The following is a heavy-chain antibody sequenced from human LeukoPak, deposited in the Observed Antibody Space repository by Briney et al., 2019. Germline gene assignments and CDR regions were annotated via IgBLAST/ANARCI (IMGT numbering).Heavy chain of an antibody. CDR3: ARGTVTMVDY. CDR1: GFTVSSNY. V-gene: IGHV3-66*01. D-gene: IGHD3-10*01. CDR2: IYSGGST. J-gene: IGHJ4*02. Sequence: GGSLRLSCAASGFTVSSNYMSWVRQAPGRGLEWVSVIYSGGSTYYTDSVRGRFTISRDNSKNTLFLQMNSLRAGDTAVYYCARGTVTMVDYWGQGTLVTVSS.